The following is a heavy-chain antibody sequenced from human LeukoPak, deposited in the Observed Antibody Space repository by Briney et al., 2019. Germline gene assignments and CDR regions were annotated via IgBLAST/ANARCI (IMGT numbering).Heavy chain of an antibody. CDR1: GFALNIYW. V-gene: IGHV3-7*05. CDR3: VRGFDGYYGFDL. Sequence: GGSLRLSCEASGFALNIYWMSWVRQASGQGLEWVANVNQDGSEKYYVDSVKGRFTISRDNAKKSLYLQMNSLRVEDTAVYFCVRGFDGYYGFDLWGQGTMVTVSS. CDR2: VNQDGSEK. D-gene: IGHD5-24*01. J-gene: IGHJ3*01.